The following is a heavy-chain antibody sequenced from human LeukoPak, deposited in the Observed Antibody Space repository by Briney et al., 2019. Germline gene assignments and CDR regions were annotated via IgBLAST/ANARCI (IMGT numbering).Heavy chain of an antibody. V-gene: IGHV3-74*01. Sequence: GGSLRLSCAASGFTFSGYWMHWVRQAPGKGLVWVSRINSDGSSTSYADSVKGRFTISRDNAKNTLYLQMNSLRAEDTAVYYCARGLRYSSSWYTQPFDYWGQGTLVTVSS. CDR2: INSDGSST. CDR3: ARGLRYSSSWYTQPFDY. CDR1: GFTFSGYW. D-gene: IGHD6-13*01. J-gene: IGHJ4*02.